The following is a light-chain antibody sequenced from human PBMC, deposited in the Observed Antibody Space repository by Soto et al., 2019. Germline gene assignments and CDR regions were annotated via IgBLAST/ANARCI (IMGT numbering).Light chain of an antibody. V-gene: IGKV3-15*01. J-gene: IGKJ1*01. Sequence: EIVMTQSPATLSVSPGERATLSCRASQSVSSNLAWYQQKPGQAPRLLIYGASTRATGIPARFSGSGSGTEFTLTISSLQSEDFAVYYCQHYSNWPRTLGQGTKVEIK. CDR2: GAS. CDR1: QSVSSN. CDR3: QHYSNWPRT.